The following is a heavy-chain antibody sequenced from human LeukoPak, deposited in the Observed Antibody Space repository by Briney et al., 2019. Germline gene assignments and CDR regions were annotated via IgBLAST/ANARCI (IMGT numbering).Heavy chain of an antibody. CDR2: IYYSGST. D-gene: IGHD1-26*01. CDR3: ANSASYYSHFDY. V-gene: IGHV4-59*01. CDR1: GGSSSSDY. J-gene: IGHJ4*02. Sequence: SETLSLTCTVSGGSSSSDYWSWIRQPPGKGLEWIGYIYYSGSTNYNPSLKSRVTISVDTSKNQFSLKLSSVTAADTAVYYCANSASYYSHFDYWGQGTLVTVSS.